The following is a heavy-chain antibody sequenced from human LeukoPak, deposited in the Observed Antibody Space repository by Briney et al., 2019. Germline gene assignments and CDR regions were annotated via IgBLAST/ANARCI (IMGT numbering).Heavy chain of an antibody. D-gene: IGHD6-13*01. J-gene: IGHJ3*02. CDR1: GFTFSNYW. Sequence: GGSLRLSCAASGFTFSNYWMSWVRQAPGKGLEWVANIKEDGRERFHVDSVKGRFTISRDNAKNSLYLQMNSLRAEDTALYHCARDLYSSRWYEGAFDIWGQGTMVTVSS. V-gene: IGHV3-7*03. CDR3: ARDLYSSRWYEGAFDI. CDR2: IKEDGRER.